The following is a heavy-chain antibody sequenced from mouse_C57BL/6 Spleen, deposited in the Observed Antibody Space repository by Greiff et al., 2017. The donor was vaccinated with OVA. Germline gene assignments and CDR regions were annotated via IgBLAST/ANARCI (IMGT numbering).Heavy chain of an antibody. D-gene: IGHD3-3*01. CDR3: ARRGDDFFYAMDY. CDR1: GYTFTSYW. Sequence: QVQLQQSGAELVKPGASVKLSCKASGYTFTSYWMHWVKQRPGQGLEWIGMIHPNSGSTNYNEKFKSKATLTVDKSSSTAYMQLSSLTSEDSAVYYCARRGDDFFYAMDYWGQGTSVTVSS. J-gene: IGHJ4*01. CDR2: IHPNSGST. V-gene: IGHV1-64*01.